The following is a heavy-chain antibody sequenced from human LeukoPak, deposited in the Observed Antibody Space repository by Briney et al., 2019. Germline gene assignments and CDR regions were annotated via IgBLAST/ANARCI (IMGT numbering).Heavy chain of an antibody. Sequence: AETLSLTCTVSGGSISSSSYYWGWSRQPPGKGLEWIGSIYYSGSTYYNPALKSRVTISIDTSKNQFSLNLSSGTRPDTAVYYCARRQVRESIDYWGQGTLVTVSS. CDR3: ARRQVRESIDY. J-gene: IGHJ4*02. CDR2: IYYSGST. D-gene: IGHD3-10*01. CDR1: GGSISSSSYY. V-gene: IGHV4-39*07.